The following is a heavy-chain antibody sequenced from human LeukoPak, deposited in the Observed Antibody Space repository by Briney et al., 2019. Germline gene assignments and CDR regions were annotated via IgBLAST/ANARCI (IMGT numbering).Heavy chain of an antibody. D-gene: IGHD6-6*01. CDR2: INHSGST. CDR1: GGSFSGYY. Sequence: PSETLPLTCAVYGGSFSGYYWSWIRQPPGKGLEWIGEINHSGSTNYNPSLKSRVTISVDTSKNQFSLKLSSVTAADTAVYYCARVGQLLSPAVDYWGQGTLVTVSS. J-gene: IGHJ4*02. CDR3: ARVGQLLSPAVDY. V-gene: IGHV4-34*01.